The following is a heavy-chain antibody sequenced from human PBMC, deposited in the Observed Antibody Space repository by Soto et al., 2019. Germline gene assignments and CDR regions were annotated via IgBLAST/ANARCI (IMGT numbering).Heavy chain of an antibody. V-gene: IGHV5-10-1*01. CDR3: ERHKSGSGNSNFDF. Sequence: PGESLKISCQAFEYSFPIYWISWVRHLPGAGLEWMGRIDPSDSFATYDPSFQGHVTISVDKSTRIVYLQWRSLKASDTATYYCERHKSGSGNSNFDFWGQGTLVT. J-gene: IGHJ4*02. D-gene: IGHD3-10*01. CDR1: EYSFPIYW. CDR2: IDPSDSFA.